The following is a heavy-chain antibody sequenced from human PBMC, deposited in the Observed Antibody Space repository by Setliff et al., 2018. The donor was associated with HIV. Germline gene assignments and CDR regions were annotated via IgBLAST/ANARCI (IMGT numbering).Heavy chain of an antibody. CDR3: ARVEAKVRGATYGMDV. J-gene: IGHJ6*02. Sequence: SETLSLTCAVYGGSFSGYSWSWIRQPPGKGLEWIGEINHSGSTNYNPSLKSRVTISVDTSKNQFSLTLNSVTAADTAVYYCARVEAKVRGATYGMDVWGQGTTVTVSS. D-gene: IGHD3-10*01. CDR1: GGSFSGYS. V-gene: IGHV4-34*01. CDR2: INHSGST.